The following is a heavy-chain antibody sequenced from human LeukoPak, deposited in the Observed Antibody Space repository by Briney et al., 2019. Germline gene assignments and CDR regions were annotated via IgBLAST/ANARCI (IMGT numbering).Heavy chain of an antibody. D-gene: IGHD3-10*01. CDR1: GFTFSSYE. J-gene: IGHJ6*03. CDR2: ISSSSRYI. V-gene: IGHV3-21*01. Sequence: PGGSLRLSCAASGFTFSSYEMNWVRQAPGKGLEWVSHISSSSRYIFYADSVKGRFTISRDNAKNSLYLQMNSLRAEDTGVYSCATGDHASGSSISYYYMDVWGKGTTVTVSS. CDR3: ATGDHASGSSISYYYMDV.